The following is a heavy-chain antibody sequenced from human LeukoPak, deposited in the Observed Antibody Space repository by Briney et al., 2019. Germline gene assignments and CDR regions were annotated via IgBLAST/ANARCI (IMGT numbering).Heavy chain of an antibody. CDR2: IWYDGSNK. D-gene: IGHD3-3*01. Sequence: GGSLRLSCAASGFTFSSYGMHWVRQAPGKGLEWVAVIWYDGSNKYYADSVKGRFTISRDNAKNSLYLQMNSLRAEDTAVYYCAREGDFWSGSPYYFDYWGQGTLVTVSS. CDR1: GFTFSSYG. CDR3: AREGDFWSGSPYYFDY. J-gene: IGHJ4*02. V-gene: IGHV3-33*01.